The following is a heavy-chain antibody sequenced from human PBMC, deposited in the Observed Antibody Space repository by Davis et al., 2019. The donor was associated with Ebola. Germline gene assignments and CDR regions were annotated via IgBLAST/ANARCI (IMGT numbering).Heavy chain of an antibody. CDR3: ARGRLRWERVYDY. CDR2: INHSGST. V-gene: IGHV4-34*01. J-gene: IGHJ4*02. D-gene: IGHD4-23*01. Sequence: GSLRLSCAVYGGSFSGYYWSWIRQPPGKGLEWIGEINHSGSTNYNPSPKSRVTISVDTSKNQFSLKLSSVTAADTAVYYCARGRLRWERVYDYWGQGTLVTVSS. CDR1: GGSFSGYY.